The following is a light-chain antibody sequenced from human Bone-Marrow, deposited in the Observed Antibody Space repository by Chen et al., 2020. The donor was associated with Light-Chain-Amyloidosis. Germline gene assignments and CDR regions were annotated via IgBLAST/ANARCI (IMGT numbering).Light chain of an antibody. Sequence: SYVLTQPSSVSVAPGPTATIACGGNNIGSTSVHWYQQPPGQAPLLVVYDDSDRPSGIPELLSGSNSGNTATLTISRVEAGDEADYYCQVWDRSSDRPVFGGGTKLTVL. V-gene: IGLV3-21*02. CDR1: NIGSTS. CDR3: QVWDRSSDRPV. J-gene: IGLJ3*02. CDR2: DDS.